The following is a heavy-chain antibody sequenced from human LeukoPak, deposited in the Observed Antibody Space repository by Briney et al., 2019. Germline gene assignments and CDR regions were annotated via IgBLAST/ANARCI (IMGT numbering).Heavy chain of an antibody. J-gene: IGHJ5*02. CDR3: ARDRQYQLLKVLYNWFDP. D-gene: IGHD2-2*01. Sequence: SVKVSGKASGGTFSSYTISRVRQAPGQGLEWMGRIIPILGIAKYAQKFQGRVTITADKSTSTAYMELSSLRSEDTAVYYCARDRQYQLLKVLYNWFDPWGQGTLVTVSS. CDR2: IIPILGIA. V-gene: IGHV1-69*04. CDR1: GGTFSSYT.